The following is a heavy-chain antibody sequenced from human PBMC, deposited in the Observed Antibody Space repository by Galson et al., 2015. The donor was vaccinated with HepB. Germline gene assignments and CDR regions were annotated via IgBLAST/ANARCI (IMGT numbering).Heavy chain of an antibody. CDR2: INPSGGST. J-gene: IGHJ6*02. V-gene: IGHV1-46*01. CDR3: ARAPGTPTVYYYYGMDV. Sequence: SVKVSCKASGYTFTSYYMHWVRQAPGQGLEWMGIINPSGGSTSYAQKFQGRVTMTRDTSTSTVYMELSSLRSEDTAVYYCARAPGTPTVYYYYGMDVWGQGTTVTVSS. CDR1: GYTFTSYY.